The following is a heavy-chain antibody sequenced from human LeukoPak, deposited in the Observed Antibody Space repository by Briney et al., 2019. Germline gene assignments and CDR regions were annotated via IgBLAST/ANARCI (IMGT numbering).Heavy chain of an antibody. D-gene: IGHD3-22*01. V-gene: IGHV1-2*02. J-gene: IGHJ4*02. CDR1: GYTFTGYY. CDR2: INPNSGGT. Sequence: GASVKVSCKASGYTFTGYYMHWVRQAPGQGLEWMGWINPNSGGTNYAQKFQGRVTMTRDTSISTAYMELSRLRSDDTAVYYCARSDSSGYYYVWSYWGQGTLVTVSS. CDR3: ARSDSSGYYYVWSY.